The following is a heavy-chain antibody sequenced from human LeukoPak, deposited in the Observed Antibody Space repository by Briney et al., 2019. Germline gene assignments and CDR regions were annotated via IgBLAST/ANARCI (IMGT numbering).Heavy chain of an antibody. CDR2: IYPGDSNT. V-gene: IGHV5-51*01. Sequence: GESLKISCKGSGYSFTSNWIGWVRQMPGKGLEWMGIIYPGDSNTRYSPSFQGQVTISADKSISTAYLQWSSLKASDTAMYYCARHGDIAAATFEYWGQGTLVTVSS. D-gene: IGHD6-13*01. CDR1: GYSFTSNW. J-gene: IGHJ4*02. CDR3: ARHGDIAAATFEY.